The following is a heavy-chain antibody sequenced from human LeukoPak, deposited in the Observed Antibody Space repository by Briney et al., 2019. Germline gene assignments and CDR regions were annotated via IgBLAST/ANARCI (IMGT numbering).Heavy chain of an antibody. J-gene: IGHJ3*01. CDR3: ARDSHAPRGTSYTSPDTFDF. V-gene: IGHV4-38-2*02. D-gene: IGHD3-16*01. CDR2: IYHSGST. CDR1: AYSISSGYY. Sequence: PSETLSLTCTVSAYSISSGYYWGWIRQPPGKGLEWIGSIYHSGSTYYNPSLRSRVTISIDTSKNQFSLKLNSVTAADTALYYCARDSHAPRGTSYTSPDTFDFWGQGTMVTVSS.